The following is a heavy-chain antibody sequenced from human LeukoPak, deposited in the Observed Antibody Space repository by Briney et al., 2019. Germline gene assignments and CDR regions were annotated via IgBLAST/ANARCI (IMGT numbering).Heavy chain of an antibody. CDR3: ARHVGYSSGWSDY. CDR2: MYYSGST. CDR1: GGSISSNSYY. V-gene: IGHV4-39*01. Sequence: PSETLSLTCTVSGGSISSNSYYWGWIRQPPGKGLGWIGSMYYSGSTRYNPSLKSRVTIYVDTSRNQFSLKLSSVTAADTAVYYCARHVGYSSGWSDYWGQGTLVTVSS. J-gene: IGHJ4*02. D-gene: IGHD6-19*01.